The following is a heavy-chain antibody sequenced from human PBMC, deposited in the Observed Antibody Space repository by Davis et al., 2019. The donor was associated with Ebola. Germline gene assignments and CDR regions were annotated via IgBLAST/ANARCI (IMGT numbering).Heavy chain of an antibody. D-gene: IGHD6-6*01. CDR3: ARDGAGGAARPYWYFDL. Sequence: GESLKISCAASGFTFSTYGMHWVRQAPGKGLEWVAFIHYDGSNKYYADSVKGRFTISRDNSKNTLYLQMNSLRAEDTAVYYCARDGAGGAARPYWYFDLWGRGTLVTVSS. CDR1: GFTFSTYG. J-gene: IGHJ2*01. V-gene: IGHV3-30*02. CDR2: IHYDGSNK.